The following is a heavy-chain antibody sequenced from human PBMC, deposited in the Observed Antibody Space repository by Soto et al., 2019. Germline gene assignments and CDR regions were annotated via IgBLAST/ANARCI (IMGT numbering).Heavy chain of an antibody. V-gene: IGHV4-39*01. CDR1: GGSISSRGYY. CDR3: ATSNWFDP. J-gene: IGHJ5*02. Sequence: SETLSLTCTVSGGSISSRGYYWGWIRQPPGKGLEWIGTIYYSGSTYYNPSLKSRVTISVDTSKNQFSLKLSSVTAADKAVYYCATSNWFDPWGQGTLVTSPQ. CDR2: IYYSGST.